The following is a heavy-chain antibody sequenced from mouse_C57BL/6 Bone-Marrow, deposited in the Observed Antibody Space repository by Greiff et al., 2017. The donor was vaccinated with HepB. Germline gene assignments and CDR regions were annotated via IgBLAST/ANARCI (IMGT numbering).Heavy chain of an antibody. V-gene: IGHV10-1*01. D-gene: IGHD2-2*01. CDR1: GFSFNTYA. CDR2: IRSKSNNYAT. Sequence: EVKLVESGGGLVQPKGSLKLSCAASGFSFNTYAMNWVRQAPGKGLEWVARIRSKSNNYATYYADSVKDRFTISRDDTESMLYLQMNNLKTEDTAMYYCVRLLWGYDAAMDYWGQGTSVTVSS. J-gene: IGHJ4*01. CDR3: VRLLWGYDAAMDY.